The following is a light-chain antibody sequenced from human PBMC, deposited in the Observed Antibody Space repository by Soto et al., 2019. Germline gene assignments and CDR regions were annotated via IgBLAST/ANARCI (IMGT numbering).Light chain of an antibody. J-gene: IGLJ3*02. CDR3: CSYVDSYTWV. Sequence: QSALTQPRSVSGYPRQSVTISCTGTSSDVGRYNYVSWFQQHPGKAPKLLIYDVSERPSGVPDRFSGSKSGYTASLTISGLQAEDEADYYCCSYVDSYTWVFGGGTKLTVL. V-gene: IGLV2-11*01. CDR2: DVS. CDR1: SSDVGRYNY.